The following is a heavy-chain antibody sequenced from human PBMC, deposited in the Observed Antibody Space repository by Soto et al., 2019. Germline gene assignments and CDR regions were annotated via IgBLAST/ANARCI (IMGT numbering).Heavy chain of an antibody. J-gene: IGHJ6*02. D-gene: IGHD3-22*01. CDR1: GYTFTNYG. Sequence: ASVKGSCKASGYTFTNYGISWVRQAPGQGLEWMGWISAYNGNADYAQKLQGRVTMTTDTSTGTAYMELRSLRSDDTAVYYCAAAANLGSSGYSHQDYYYYGMDVWGQGTTVTXSS. CDR2: ISAYNGNA. V-gene: IGHV1-18*01. CDR3: AAAANLGSSGYSHQDYYYYGMDV.